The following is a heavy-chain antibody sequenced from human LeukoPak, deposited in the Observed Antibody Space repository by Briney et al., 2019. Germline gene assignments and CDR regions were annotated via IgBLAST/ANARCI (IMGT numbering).Heavy chain of an antibody. D-gene: IGHD4-17*01. CDR2: SKSDGTTT. J-gene: IGHJ4*02. V-gene: IGHV3-74*01. Sequence: PGGSLRLSCAASGFTFSSYWMHWVRQAPGKGLAWVARSKSDGTTTSYVDSVKGRFTISRDNAKNTLYPQMNSLRAEDTAVYYCARGYPTATTHFDYWGQGTLVTVSS. CDR1: GFTFSSYW. CDR3: ARGYPTATTHFDY.